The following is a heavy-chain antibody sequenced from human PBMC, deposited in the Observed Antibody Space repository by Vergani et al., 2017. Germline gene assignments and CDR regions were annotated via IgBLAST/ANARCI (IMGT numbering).Heavy chain of an antibody. CDR1: GGSFNTYY. Sequence: QVQLEESGPGLVKPSETLSLTCTVSGGSFNTYYWSWIRQSPGKGLEWIGYIYSTGSTNYNPSLNSRVTMSVDTSKNQFSLKLRSVTAADTAVYYCGRSGLISPRNWVDPWGQGTLVTVSS. D-gene: IGHD2-15*01. CDR3: GRSGLISPRNWVDP. J-gene: IGHJ5*02. V-gene: IGHV4-59*13. CDR2: IYSTGST.